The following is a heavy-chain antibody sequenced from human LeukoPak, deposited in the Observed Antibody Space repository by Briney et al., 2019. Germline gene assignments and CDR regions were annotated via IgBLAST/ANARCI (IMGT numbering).Heavy chain of an antibody. V-gene: IGHV3-30*18. J-gene: IGHJ4*02. CDR3: AKVRVGTAHFDY. D-gene: IGHD2-15*01. Sequence: GRSLRLSCAASGFTFSNYGMHWVRQAPGKGLGWVVVISHDGSNNNYADSVKGRFTISRDNSKNTLYLQMNSLRPEDTAVYYCAKVRVGTAHFDYWGQGTLVTVSS. CDR1: GFTFSNYG. CDR2: ISHDGSNN.